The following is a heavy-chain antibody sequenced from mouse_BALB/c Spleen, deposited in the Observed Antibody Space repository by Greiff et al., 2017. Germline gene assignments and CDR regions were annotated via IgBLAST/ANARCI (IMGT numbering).Heavy chain of an antibody. CDR1: GYTFTSYW. V-gene: IGHV1-69*02. CDR3: ARSIYYYGSSCAY. CDR2: IDPSDSST. Sequence: QVQLQQSGAELVKPGASVKLSCTASGYTFTSYWMHWVKQRPGQGLEWIGEIDPSDSSTNYNPKFKGKATFTVDKSSSTAYMQLSSLTSEDSAVYYCARSIYYYGSSCAYWGQGTLVTVSA. J-gene: IGHJ3*01. D-gene: IGHD1-1*01.